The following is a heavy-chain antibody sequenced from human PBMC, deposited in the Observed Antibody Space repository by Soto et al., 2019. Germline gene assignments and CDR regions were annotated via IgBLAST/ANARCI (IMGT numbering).Heavy chain of an antibody. Sequence: PSETLSLTCAVYGGSFSAYYWSWIRQPPGKGLEWIGEINHSGSTNYNPSLKSRVTISVDTSKNQFSLKLSSVTAADTAVYYCARDKTTGWSPLDYWGPGTLVTVSS. CDR1: GGSFSAYY. D-gene: IGHD6-19*01. CDR2: INHSGST. CDR3: ARDKTTGWSPLDY. V-gene: IGHV4-34*09. J-gene: IGHJ4*02.